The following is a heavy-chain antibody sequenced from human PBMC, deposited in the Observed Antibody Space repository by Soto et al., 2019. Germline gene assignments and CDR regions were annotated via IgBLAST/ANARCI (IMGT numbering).Heavy chain of an antibody. CDR2: INRGGST. CDR3: ARGIPEYSSSWYGS. D-gene: IGHD6-13*01. CDR1: GGSFSGHD. Sequence: PSETLSLTCAVYGGSFSGHDWSWIRQPPGKGLEWIGEINRGGSTNYNPSLKSRTTISVDTSKNQFSLKLTSVTATDTAVYYCARGIPEYSSSWYGSWGQGTLVTVSS. V-gene: IGHV4-34*01. J-gene: IGHJ5*01.